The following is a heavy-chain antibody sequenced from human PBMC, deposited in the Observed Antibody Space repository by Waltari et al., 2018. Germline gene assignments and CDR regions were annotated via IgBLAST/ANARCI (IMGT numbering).Heavy chain of an antibody. D-gene: IGHD5-12*01. J-gene: IGHJ4*02. CDR3: TRDPWLCDY. Sequence: EVQLAESGGGLVEPGGSLRLSCKTSGFTFRDYAMSWLRQAPGKGLEWVGFIRNEADDETTEYVTSVKGRFTISRDNSKRTTYLQMNSLKTEDTAVYYCTRDPWLCDYWGQGTLVTVSS. CDR2: IRNEADDETT. V-gene: IGHV3-49*03. CDR1: GFTFRDYA.